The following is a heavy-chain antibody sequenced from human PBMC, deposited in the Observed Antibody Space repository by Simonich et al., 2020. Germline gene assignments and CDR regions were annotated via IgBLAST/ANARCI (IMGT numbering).Heavy chain of an antibody. CDR2: ISYDESNK. CDR1: GSTFSSHA. V-gene: IGHV3-30*07. CDR3: ARDRNWGWFDP. Sequence: QVQLVESGGGVVQPGRSLRLSVAASGSTFSSHAMHWVRQAPGEGLKWVAVISYDESNKTYADSVEGRFTNSVDNSKNTLYLQMNSLEAEDTAVYYCARDRNWGWFDPWGQGTLVTVSS. J-gene: IGHJ5*02. D-gene: IGHD7-27*01.